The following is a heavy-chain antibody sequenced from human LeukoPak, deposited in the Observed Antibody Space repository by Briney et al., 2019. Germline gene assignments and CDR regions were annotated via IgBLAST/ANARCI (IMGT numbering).Heavy chain of an antibody. CDR3: ARERVSSSSSWYLGWGKPPHNNWFDP. Sequence: AASVKVSCKASGYTFTGYYMHWVRQAPGQGLEWMGWINPNSGGTNYAQKFQGRVTMTRDTSISTAYMELSRLRSDDTAVYYCARERVSSSSSWYLGWGKPPHNNWFDPWGQGTLVTVSS. CDR1: GYTFTGYY. J-gene: IGHJ5*02. D-gene: IGHD6-13*01. CDR2: INPNSGGT. V-gene: IGHV1-2*02.